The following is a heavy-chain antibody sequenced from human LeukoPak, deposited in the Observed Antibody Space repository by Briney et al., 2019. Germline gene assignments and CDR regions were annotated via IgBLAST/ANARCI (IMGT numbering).Heavy chain of an antibody. CDR3: AKEYPPEGYFDY. D-gene: IGHD2-2*01. V-gene: IGHV3-30*01. CDR1: GFTFSSYA. Sequence: GGSLRLSCAASGFTFSSYAMHWVRQAPGKGLEGVAVISYDGSNKYYAGSVKGRFTISRDDSKNTLYLQMNSLRAEDTAVYYCAKEYPPEGYFDYWGQGTLVTVSS. J-gene: IGHJ4*02. CDR2: ISYDGSNK.